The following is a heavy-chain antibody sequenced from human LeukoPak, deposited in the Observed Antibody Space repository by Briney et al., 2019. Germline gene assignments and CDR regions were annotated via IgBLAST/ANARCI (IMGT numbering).Heavy chain of an antibody. Sequence: SETLSLTCTVSGYSIGSGYYWGWIRQPPGKGLEWIGSIYHSGSTYYNPSLKSRVTISVDTSRNQFSLKLSSVTAADTAVYYCARGRLYYYDSSGQTHFDYWGQGTLVTVSS. J-gene: IGHJ4*02. CDR3: ARGRLYYYDSSGQTHFDY. CDR2: IYHSGST. CDR1: GYSIGSGYY. V-gene: IGHV4-38-2*02. D-gene: IGHD3-22*01.